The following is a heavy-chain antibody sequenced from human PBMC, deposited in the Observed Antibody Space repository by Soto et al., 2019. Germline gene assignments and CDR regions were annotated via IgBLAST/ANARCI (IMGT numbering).Heavy chain of an antibody. CDR3: FSGCSGYDFSVASH. Sequence: GALRLSCTASGFTFGDYAMGWFRQAPGKGLEWVGFIRSKAYGGTTEYAASVKGRFTISRDDSKSIAYLQMNSLKTEDTAVYYCFSGCSGYDFSVASHCGQGSSVTGSS. CDR1: GFTFGDYA. J-gene: IGHJ4*02. CDR2: IRSKAYGGTT. D-gene: IGHD6-25*01. V-gene: IGHV3-49*03.